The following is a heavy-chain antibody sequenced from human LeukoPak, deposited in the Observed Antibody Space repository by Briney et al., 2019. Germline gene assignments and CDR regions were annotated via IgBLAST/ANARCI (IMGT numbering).Heavy chain of an antibody. J-gene: IGHJ4*02. D-gene: IGHD2-2*01. Sequence: GGSLRLSXAASGFTFSSYAMSWVRQAPGKGLEWVSALSGSGGSTYYADSVKGRFTISRDNSKNTLYLQMNSLRAEDTAVYYCAKIGYCSSTSCPRWGQGTLVTVSS. CDR2: LSGSGGST. CDR1: GFTFSSYA. CDR3: AKIGYCSSTSCPR. V-gene: IGHV3-23*01.